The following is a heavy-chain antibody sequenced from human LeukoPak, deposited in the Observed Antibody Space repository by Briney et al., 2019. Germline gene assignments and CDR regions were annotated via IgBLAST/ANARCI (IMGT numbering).Heavy chain of an antibody. D-gene: IGHD3-10*01. J-gene: IGHJ4*02. V-gene: IGHV1-2*02. CDR3: ASNTNSYGSGNSFDS. Sequence: ASVKVSCKASGDTFSGYHMHWVRQAPGQGLEWMGWINPNSGDTNYAQKFQGRVTMTRDTSISTAYMELSRLTSDDTAVYYCASNTNSYGSGNSFDSWGPGTLVTVSP. CDR1: GDTFSGYH. CDR2: INPNSGDT.